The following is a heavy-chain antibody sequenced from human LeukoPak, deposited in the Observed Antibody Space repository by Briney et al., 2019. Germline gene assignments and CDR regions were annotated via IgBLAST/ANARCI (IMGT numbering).Heavy chain of an antibody. D-gene: IGHD1-26*01. V-gene: IGHV3-48*03. CDR2: ISSRGSPT. CDR3: AGGLEYSRSPDY. J-gene: IGHJ4*02. Sequence: GGSLRLSCAASGLTFSSYEMMWVRQAPGKGLDWVSYISSRGSPTCYADSVKGRFTISRDNAKNLLYLQMNSLRADDTAVYYCAGGLEYSRSPDYWGQGTLVTVSS. CDR1: GLTFSSYE.